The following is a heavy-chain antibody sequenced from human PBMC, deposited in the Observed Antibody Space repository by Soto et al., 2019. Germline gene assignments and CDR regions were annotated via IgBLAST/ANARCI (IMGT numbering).Heavy chain of an antibody. V-gene: IGHV3-23*01. CDR2: FRTSGDGGTT. J-gene: IGHJ4*02. Sequence: PGGSLRLSCAASGFTFSSYSMSWVRQAPGKGLEWVSGFRTSGDGGTTYYADSVKGRFTISRDNSKNTLFLQMNSLRAEDTAVYYCAKDAEYSSGWLQYYFDYWGQGTLVTVSS. CDR3: AKDAEYSSGWLQYYFDY. D-gene: IGHD6-19*01. CDR1: GFTFSSYS.